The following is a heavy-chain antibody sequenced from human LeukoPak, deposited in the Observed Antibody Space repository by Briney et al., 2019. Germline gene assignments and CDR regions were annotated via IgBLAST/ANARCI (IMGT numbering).Heavy chain of an antibody. CDR1: GFTFSSYA. CDR2: VSGSGGGT. Sequence: GSLRLSCAASGFTFSSYAVSWVRQAPGKGLEWVSSVSGSGGGTYYADSVKGRFTISRDNSKNTQDLQMNSLRAGDTAVYYCAKESLAARTGTNAFGVWGQGTMVTVSS. D-gene: IGHD6-6*01. CDR3: AKESLAARTGTNAFGV. V-gene: IGHV3-23*01. J-gene: IGHJ3*01.